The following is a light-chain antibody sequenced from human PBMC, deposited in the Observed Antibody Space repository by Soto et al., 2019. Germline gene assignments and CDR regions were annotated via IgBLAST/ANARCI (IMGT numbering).Light chain of an antibody. CDR2: KAS. V-gene: IGKV1-5*03. J-gene: IGKJ1*01. CDR1: QTISSW. Sequence: DIQMTQSPSTLSGSVGDRVTITCRASQTISSWLAWYQQKPGKAPKLLIYKASTLKSGVPSRFSGSGSGTEFTLTISSLQPDDFATYYCQQYETFSGTFG. CDR3: QQYETFSGT.